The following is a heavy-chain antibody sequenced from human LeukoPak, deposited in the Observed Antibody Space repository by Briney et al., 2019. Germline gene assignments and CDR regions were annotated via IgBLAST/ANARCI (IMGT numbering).Heavy chain of an antibody. CDR2: IWYDGSNK. V-gene: IGHV3-33*01. CDR1: GFTFSSYG. CDR3: AREPAPYYDILTGYYSLAH. Sequence: GGSLRLSCAASGFTFSSYGMHWVRQVPGKGLEWVAVIWYDGSNKYYADSVKGRFTISRDNSKNTLYLQMISLRAEDTAVYYCAREPAPYYDILTGYYSLAHWGQGTLVTVSS. D-gene: IGHD3-9*01. J-gene: IGHJ4*02.